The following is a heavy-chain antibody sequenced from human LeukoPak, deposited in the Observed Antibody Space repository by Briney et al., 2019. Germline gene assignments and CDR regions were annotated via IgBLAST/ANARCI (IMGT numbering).Heavy chain of an antibody. CDR2: IRYDGSNK. J-gene: IGHJ4*02. V-gene: IGHV3-30*02. CDR3: ANDRESSSWYGDYFDY. CDR1: GFTFSSYG. D-gene: IGHD6-13*01. Sequence: GGSLRLSCAASGFTFSSYGMHWVRQAPGKGLEWVAFIRYDGSNKYYADSVKGRFTISRDNSKNTLYLQMNSLRAEDTAVYYCANDRESSSWYGDYFDYWGQGTLVTVSS.